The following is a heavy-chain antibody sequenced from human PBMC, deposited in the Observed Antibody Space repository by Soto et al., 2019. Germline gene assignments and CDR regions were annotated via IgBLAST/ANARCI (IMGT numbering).Heavy chain of an antibody. Sequence: SETLSLTCTVSGGSISSYYWSWIRQPPGKGLEWIGYIYYSGSTNYNPSLKSRVTISVDTSKNQFSLKLSSVTAADTAVYYCARGMGDYGGNYYYYYGMDVWGQGTTVTVSS. J-gene: IGHJ6*02. CDR3: ARGMGDYGGNYYYYYGMDV. V-gene: IGHV4-59*01. CDR1: GGSISSYY. D-gene: IGHD4-17*01. CDR2: IYYSGST.